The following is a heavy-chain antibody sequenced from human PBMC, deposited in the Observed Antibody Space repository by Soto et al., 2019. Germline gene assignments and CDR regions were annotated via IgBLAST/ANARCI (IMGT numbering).Heavy chain of an antibody. V-gene: IGHV4-59*01. CDR1: GVTLSGYY. CDR3: ARGKGTHKY. D-gene: IGHD3-10*01. Sequence: PSETQSLTCTVSGVTLSGYYWSWIRQTPGKTLEWIGCIYFNGTTNYNPSLKSRVTISLDMSKNQFSLKLRSVTATDTAVYHCARGKGTHKYSGRGTLVTVSS. CDR2: IYFNGTT. J-gene: IGHJ4*02.